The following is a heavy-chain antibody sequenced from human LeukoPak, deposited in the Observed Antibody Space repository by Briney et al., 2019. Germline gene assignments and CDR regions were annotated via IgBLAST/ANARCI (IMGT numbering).Heavy chain of an antibody. J-gene: IGHJ5*02. Sequence: GSLRLSCAASGFTFSSYSMNWVRQPPGKGLEWIGSIYYSGSTYYNPSLKSRVTISVDTSKNQFSLKLSSVTAADTAVYYCARHRPRGWFDPWGQGTLVTVSS. D-gene: IGHD6-6*01. CDR2: IYYSGST. V-gene: IGHV4-39*01. CDR3: ARHRPRGWFDP. CDR1: GFTFSSYSMN.